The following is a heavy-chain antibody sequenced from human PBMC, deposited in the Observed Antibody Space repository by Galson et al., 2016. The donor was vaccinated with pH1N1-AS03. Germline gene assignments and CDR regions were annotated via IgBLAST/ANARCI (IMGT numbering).Heavy chain of an antibody. V-gene: IGHV4-34*01. CDR2: ISHSGIT. Sequence: ETLSLTCTVSGGSLTDYQWSWIRQSPGKGLEWIGEISHSGITDYNPSLKSRVSISVDTSKDQFSLNLSSMTAADAAVYYCARGNPFLGSSWYEDSWGQGILVIVSS. J-gene: IGHJ4*02. CDR1: GGSLTDYQ. CDR3: ARGNPFLGSSWYEDS. D-gene: IGHD6-13*01.